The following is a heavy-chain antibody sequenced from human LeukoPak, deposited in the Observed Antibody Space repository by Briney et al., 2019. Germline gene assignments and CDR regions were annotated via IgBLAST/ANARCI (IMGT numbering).Heavy chain of an antibody. CDR3: ARDPRCSSTSCYISCAFDI. J-gene: IGHJ3*02. Sequence: GGSLRLSCAASGFTFSSYGMHWVRQAPGKGLEWVAVIWYDGSNKYYADSVKGRFTISRDNSKNTLYLQMNSLRAEDTAVYYCARDPRCSSTSCYISCAFDIWGQGTMVTVSS. D-gene: IGHD2-2*02. V-gene: IGHV3-33*01. CDR2: IWYDGSNK. CDR1: GFTFSSYG.